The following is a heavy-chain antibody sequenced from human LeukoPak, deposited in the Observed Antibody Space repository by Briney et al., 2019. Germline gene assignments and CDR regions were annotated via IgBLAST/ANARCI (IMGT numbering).Heavy chain of an antibody. CDR2: IYPKSGAT. Sequence: ASVKVSCKASGYSFTGYYMHWVRQAPGQGLEWTGWIYPKSGATNYAQKFRGRVTMSRDTSINTVYMEVTRLRSDDTAMYYCARRGIPVAGTAYFDLWGRGTLVTVSS. D-gene: IGHD6-19*01. V-gene: IGHV1-2*02. CDR1: GYSFTGYY. J-gene: IGHJ2*01. CDR3: ARRGIPVAGTAYFDL.